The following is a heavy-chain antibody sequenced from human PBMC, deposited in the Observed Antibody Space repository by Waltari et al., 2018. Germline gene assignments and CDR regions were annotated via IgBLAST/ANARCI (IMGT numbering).Heavy chain of an antibody. V-gene: IGHV4-39*02. J-gene: IGHJ4*02. CDR1: GASISSSFYY. D-gene: IGHD1-26*01. CDR2: ILYTGNT. Sequence: QVQLRESGPGQVMASETLSLTCTVSGASISSSFYYWGWVRQSPGKGLEWIGDILYTGNTYYNPSLKRRVTISVDMSRNHFSLKLASVTAADTAVYYCVRRERNSGSFYFDSWGRGILVSVSS. CDR3: VRRERNSGSFYFDS.